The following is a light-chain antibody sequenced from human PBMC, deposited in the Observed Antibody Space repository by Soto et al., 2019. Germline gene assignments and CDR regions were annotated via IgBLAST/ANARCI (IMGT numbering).Light chain of an antibody. Sequence: MQMSQSPSFLSASVGDRVTITCRASETIPSYVNWYQPRPGKAPKLLIYGASNLQSGVPPRFRGSGAGTEFTRTISSLQHEDAATYDCLQDINYPWTFGQGTKVDI. CDR3: LQDINYPWT. CDR1: ETIPSY. CDR2: GAS. V-gene: IGKV1-6*01. J-gene: IGKJ1*01.